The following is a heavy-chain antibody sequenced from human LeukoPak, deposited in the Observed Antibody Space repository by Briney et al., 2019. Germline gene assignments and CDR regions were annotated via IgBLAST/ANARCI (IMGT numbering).Heavy chain of an antibody. Sequence: PSETLSLTCAVYGGSFSGYYWSWIRQPPGKGLEWIGEINHSGSTNYNPSLKSRVTISVDTSKNQFSLRLSSVTAADTAVYYCARGAVGAVAGQLDYWGQGTLVTVSS. CDR3: ARGAVGAVAGQLDY. CDR2: INHSGST. CDR1: GGSFSGYY. D-gene: IGHD6-19*01. J-gene: IGHJ4*02. V-gene: IGHV4-34*01.